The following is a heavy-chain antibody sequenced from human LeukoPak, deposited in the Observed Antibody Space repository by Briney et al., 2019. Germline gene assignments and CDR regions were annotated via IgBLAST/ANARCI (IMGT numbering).Heavy chain of an antibody. CDR1: GFTVSSNY. Sequence: GGSLRLSCAASGFTVSSNYMSWVRQAPGKGLEWVSVISGSGGSTYYADSVKGRFTISRDNSKNTLYLQMNSLRAEDTAVYYCAKEGTQDYYYYYYMDVWGKGTTVTISS. CDR2: ISGSGGST. V-gene: IGHV3-23*01. CDR3: AKEGTQDYYYYYYMDV. J-gene: IGHJ6*03. D-gene: IGHD3/OR15-3a*01.